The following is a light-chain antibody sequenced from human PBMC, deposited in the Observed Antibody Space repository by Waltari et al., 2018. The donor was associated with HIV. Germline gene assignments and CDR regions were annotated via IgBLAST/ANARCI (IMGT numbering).Light chain of an antibody. CDR3: LAWDTAFSGWV. V-gene: IGLV10-54*04. Sequence: QAGLAQPPSVSADLDLTAQLTCSGNEHNVCYHGPASLQHPQGHPPKLLTYRNAGRPSGVSDRFSASRSGDTASLIISGLQPEDEADYYCLAWDTAFSGWVFGSGTHLIV. CDR1: EHNVCYHG. J-gene: IGLJ3*02. CDR2: RNA.